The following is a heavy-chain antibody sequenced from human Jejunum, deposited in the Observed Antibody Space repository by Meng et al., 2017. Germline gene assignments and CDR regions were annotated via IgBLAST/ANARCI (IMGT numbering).Heavy chain of an antibody. D-gene: IGHD4-23*01. CDR1: GYTFTSYA. J-gene: IGHJ4*02. CDR3: ARVHETVAGFDY. V-gene: IGHV1-3*01. CDR2: INAGNGYT. Sequence: QVQLVQSGAEVKKPGASVKVSCKASGYTFTSYAMHWVRQAPGQRLEWMGWINAGNGYTKYSQKFQSRVTITRDTSASTAYMELSSLRSEDTAVYYCARVHETVAGFDYWGQGTLVTVSS.